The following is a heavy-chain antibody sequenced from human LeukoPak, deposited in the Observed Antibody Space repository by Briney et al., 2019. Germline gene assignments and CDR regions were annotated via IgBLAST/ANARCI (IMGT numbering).Heavy chain of an antibody. CDR1: GYTFDVYY. J-gene: IGHJ2*01. CDR2: FNPSGSNT. CDR3: ARGRTVTNDFDL. D-gene: IGHD4-17*01. Sequence: ASVKVSCKASGYTFDVYYIHWVRQAPGQGLEWMGIFNPSGSNTNYAQRFQGRVTLTRDTSTTTVYMDLSGLRPGDTAIYYCARGRTVTNDFDLWGRGTLLTVSS. V-gene: IGHV1-46*02.